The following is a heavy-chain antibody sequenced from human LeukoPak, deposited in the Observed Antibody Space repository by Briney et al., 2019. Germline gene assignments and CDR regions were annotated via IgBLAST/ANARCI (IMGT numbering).Heavy chain of an antibody. Sequence: PGGSLRLSCVASGLTFSNYWLTWVRQAPGKGLEWVANINRDGSEKYYVDSVKGRFTISRDNANNSWNLQMNSLRAEDTAVYYCAKGTTGDITLVDYWGQGTLVTVSS. CDR2: INRDGSEK. D-gene: IGHD1-1*01. CDR1: GLTFSNYW. J-gene: IGHJ4*02. V-gene: IGHV3-7*05. CDR3: AKGTTGDITLVDY.